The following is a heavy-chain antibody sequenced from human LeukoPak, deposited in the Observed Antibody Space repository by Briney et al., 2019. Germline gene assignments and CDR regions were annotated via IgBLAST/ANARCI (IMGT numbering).Heavy chain of an antibody. CDR1: GYTFTSYA. J-gene: IGHJ4*02. D-gene: IGHD3-10*01. V-gene: IGHV1-3*01. CDR2: INAGNGNT. CDR3: ATEALDDSDSYFEY. Sequence: ASVKVSCKASGYTFTSYAMHWVRQAPGQRFEWMGWINAGNGNTRYSQKFQGRVTITRDTSASTAYMELSSLRSEDTAVYYCATEALDDSDSYFEYWGQGTLVTVSS.